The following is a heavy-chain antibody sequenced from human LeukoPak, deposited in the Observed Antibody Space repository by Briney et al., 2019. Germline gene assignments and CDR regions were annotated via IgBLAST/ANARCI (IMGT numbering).Heavy chain of an antibody. V-gene: IGHV4-39*01. Sequence: SETLSLTCTVSGGSVSSSSYYWGWIRRPPGKGLEWIGSIFYSETTYYSPSLKSRITISVDTSTNQFSLKLSSVTAADTAVYFCARGQWLVPLGFWGQGILVTVSS. D-gene: IGHD6-19*01. CDR1: GGSVSSSSYY. CDR2: IFYSETT. CDR3: ARGQWLVPLGF. J-gene: IGHJ4*02.